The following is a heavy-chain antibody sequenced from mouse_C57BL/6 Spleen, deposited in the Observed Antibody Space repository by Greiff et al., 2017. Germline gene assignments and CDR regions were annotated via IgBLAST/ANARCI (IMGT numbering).Heavy chain of an antibody. Sequence: VQLQQSGPVLVKPGASVKMSCKASGYTFTDYYMNWVKQSHGKSLEWIGVINPYNGGTSYNEKFKGKATLTVDKSSSTAYMEINSLTSEDSAVYYCARSDGSSSWVAYWGQGTLVTVSA. V-gene: IGHV1-19*01. CDR1: GYTFTDYY. CDR3: ARSDGSSSWVAY. CDR2: INPYNGGT. D-gene: IGHD1-1*01. J-gene: IGHJ3*01.